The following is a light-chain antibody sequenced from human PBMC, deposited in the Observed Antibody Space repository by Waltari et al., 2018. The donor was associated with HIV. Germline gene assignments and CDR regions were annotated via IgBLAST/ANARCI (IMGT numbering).Light chain of an antibody. CDR2: DNN. CDR1: SLNIRNNP. J-gene: IGLJ2*01. V-gene: IGLV1-51*01. Sequence: QSVLTQPPAVSAAPRQRLTIYCPGKSLNIRNNPVSWYQQLPRTAPKLLIYDNNKRPSGIPDRFSGSKSGTSATLGITGLQTADEADYYCGTWDSSLSVVVFGGGTKLTVL. CDR3: GTWDSSLSVVV.